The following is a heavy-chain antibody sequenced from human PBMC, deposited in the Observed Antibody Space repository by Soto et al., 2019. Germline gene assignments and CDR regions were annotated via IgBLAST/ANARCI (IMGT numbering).Heavy chain of an antibody. V-gene: IGHV1-2*04. D-gene: IGHD6-19*01. CDR2: INPNSGGT. CDR1: GYTFTGYY. Sequence: GASVKVSCKASGYTFTGYYMHWVRQAPGQGLEWMGWINPNSGGTNYAQKFQGWVTMTRDTSVSTAYMELSRLRSDDTAVYYCAVIAVAGPDFDYWGQGTLVTVSS. CDR3: AVIAVAGPDFDY. J-gene: IGHJ4*02.